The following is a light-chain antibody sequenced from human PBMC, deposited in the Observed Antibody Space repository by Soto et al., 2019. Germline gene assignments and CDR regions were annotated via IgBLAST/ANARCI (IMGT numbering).Light chain of an antibody. CDR2: EVT. CDR1: SGDVGGYDY. J-gene: IGLJ1*01. Sequence: QSALTQPASVSGSPGQSIAISCTGPSGDVGGYDYVSWYQQHPDKAPKLMIYEVTKRPSWVSNRFSGSKSGNTASLTISGLQPEDEADYYCSSHTSGSTRVFGSGTRVTVL. V-gene: IGLV2-14*01. CDR3: SSHTSGSTRV.